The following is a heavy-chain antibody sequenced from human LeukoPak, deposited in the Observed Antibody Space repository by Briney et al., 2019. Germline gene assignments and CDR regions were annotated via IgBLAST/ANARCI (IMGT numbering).Heavy chain of an antibody. CDR2: ITWDSNSI. CDR3: ASKRV. CDR1: GFNVEDYA. V-gene: IGHV3-9*01. J-gene: IGHJ4*02. Sequence: GGSLRLSCAASGFNVEDYAMHWVRQAPGKGLEWVSGITWDSNSIDYADSVKGRFTISRDNAQNSLTLHMSGLRPEDTALYFCASKRVWGQGTLVTVSS.